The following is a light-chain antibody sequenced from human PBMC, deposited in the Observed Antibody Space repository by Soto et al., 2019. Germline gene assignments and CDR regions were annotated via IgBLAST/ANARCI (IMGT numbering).Light chain of an antibody. Sequence: AIQMTQSPSSLSASVGDRVTITCRASQGIGNDLGWYQQKPGTAPTLLIYAASSLQSGVPSRFSGSGSGTDFTLTISSLQPEDFGTYCYLQDYTSPRTSGQGTKVEIK. CDR1: QGIGND. V-gene: IGKV1-6*01. CDR2: AAS. J-gene: IGKJ1*01. CDR3: LQDYTSPRT.